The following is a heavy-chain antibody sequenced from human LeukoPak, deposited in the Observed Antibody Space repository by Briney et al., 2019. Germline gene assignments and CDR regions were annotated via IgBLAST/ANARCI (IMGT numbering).Heavy chain of an antibody. J-gene: IGHJ3*02. CDR1: GYSISSDYY. D-gene: IGHD3-22*01. Sequence: PSETLSLTCTVSGYSISSDYYWGWIRQPPGKGLEWIGSIHHSGRTYYNPSLKSRVTISVDPSKNQFSLKLSSVTAADTAVYYCARTYYYDPDAFDIWGQGTMVTVSS. V-gene: IGHV4-38-2*02. CDR2: IHHSGRT. CDR3: ARTYYYDPDAFDI.